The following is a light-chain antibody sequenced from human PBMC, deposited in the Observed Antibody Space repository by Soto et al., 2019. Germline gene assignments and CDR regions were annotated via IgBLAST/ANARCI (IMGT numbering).Light chain of an antibody. V-gene: IGKV1-5*01. J-gene: IGKJ4*01. CDR2: AAS. CDR1: QTISSW. Sequence: DIQMTQSPSTLSGSVGDRFTITCRASQTISSWLAWYQQKPGKAPKLLIYAASTLQGGVPSRFSGSGSGTEFTLTISSLQPEDFATYYCQQLNSYPLTFGGGTKVDIK. CDR3: QQLNSYPLT.